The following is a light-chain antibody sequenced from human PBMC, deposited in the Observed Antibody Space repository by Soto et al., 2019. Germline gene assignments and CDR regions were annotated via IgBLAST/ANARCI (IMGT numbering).Light chain of an antibody. CDR2: ENN. CDR3: GTWDSSLSAVV. Sequence: QSVLTQAPSVSAAPGQRVTISCSGSSSNIGNNYVSWYQHLPGTAPKLLIYENNKRPSGIPDRFSGSKSGTSATLGITGLQTGDEADYYCGTWDSSLSAVVFGGGTKVTVL. V-gene: IGLV1-51*02. J-gene: IGLJ2*01. CDR1: SSNIGNNY.